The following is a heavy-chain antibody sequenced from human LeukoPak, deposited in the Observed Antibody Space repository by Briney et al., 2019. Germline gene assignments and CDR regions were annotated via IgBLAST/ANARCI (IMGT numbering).Heavy chain of an antibody. CDR1: GGSISNDGYY. Sequence: TPSLTCNVSGGSISNDGYYWSWIRQHPGEGLGWLGYIYYSGSTYYNPSLKSRVTLSVDTSKSQFSLRLSSVTAADTAVYYCARDLTGDQFFDPWGQGTLVTVSS. CDR2: IYYSGST. V-gene: IGHV4-31*03. D-gene: IGHD7-27*01. CDR3: ARDLTGDQFFDP. J-gene: IGHJ5*02.